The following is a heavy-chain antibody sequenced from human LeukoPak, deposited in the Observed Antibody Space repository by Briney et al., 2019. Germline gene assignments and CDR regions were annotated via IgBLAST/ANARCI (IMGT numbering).Heavy chain of an antibody. CDR2: IYYSGST. Sequence: SETLSLTCTVSGGSISSYYWSWIRQPPGKGLEWLGYIYYSGSTNYNPSLKSRVTISVDTSKNQFSLKLSSVTAADTAVYYCARASGGSGSIYYMDVWGKGTTVTISS. D-gene: IGHD3-10*01. V-gene: IGHV4-59*01. CDR3: ARASGGSGSIYYMDV. CDR1: GGSISSYY. J-gene: IGHJ6*03.